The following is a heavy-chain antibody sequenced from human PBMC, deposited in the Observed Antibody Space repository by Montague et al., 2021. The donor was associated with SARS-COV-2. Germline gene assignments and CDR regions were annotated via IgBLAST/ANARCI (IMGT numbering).Heavy chain of an antibody. V-gene: IGHV4-39*01. J-gene: IGHJ4*02. D-gene: IGHD1-14*01. CDR3: ARLGRKQNYYFDY. CDR2: IYYSGAV. Sequence: SETLSLTCTVSGGSISSSTYYWGWIRQPPGKGLEWIGNIYYSGAVSYTPSLSSRVTISVDTSKNQFSLKLRSVTAADTAVYFCARLGRKQNYYFDYWGQGALVTVSS. CDR1: GGSISSSTYY.